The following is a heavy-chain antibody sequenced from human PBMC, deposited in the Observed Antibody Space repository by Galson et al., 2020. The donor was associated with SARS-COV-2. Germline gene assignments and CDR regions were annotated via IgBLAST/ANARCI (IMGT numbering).Heavy chain of an antibody. CDR1: GYTFTKFF. CDR2: IRGYNDTT. CDR3: ARDRLGRDDDDYSIGWFLY. D-gene: IGHD6-19*01. Sequence: ASVKVSCKTSGYTFTKFFLSWVRQAPGQGLEWMGSIRGYNDTTNYAQKFQDRLTMTTDTSTGTAYMELRSLRSDDTAVYYCARDRLGRDDDDYSIGWFLYWGQGTLVAVSS. V-gene: IGHV1-18*01. J-gene: IGHJ4*02.